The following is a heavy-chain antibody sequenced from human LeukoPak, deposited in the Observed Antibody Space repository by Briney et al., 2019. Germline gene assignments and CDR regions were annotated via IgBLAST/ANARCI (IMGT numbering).Heavy chain of an antibody. J-gene: IGHJ5*02. CDR1: GFTFSNYW. CDR2: IYVDGRTT. CDR3: IRDFRSADL. V-gene: IGHV3-74*01. Sequence: GSLRLSCVASGFTFSNYWMHWVRQPPGKGLVWVSRIYVDGRTTNYADSVKGRFTISRDNAKNTVYLEMNSLSVEDTATYYCIRDFRSADLWGQGTLVTVTS.